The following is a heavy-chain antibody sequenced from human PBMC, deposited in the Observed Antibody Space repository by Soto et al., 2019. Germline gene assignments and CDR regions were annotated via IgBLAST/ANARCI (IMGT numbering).Heavy chain of an antibody. Sequence: QVQLVPSGAEVKKPGASVKVSCKASGYTFTGYYMHWVRQAPGQGLEWMGWINPNSGGTNYSQKLQGRVTMTRHTSISTAYMELSRLRSDDTAVYYCARSLGYYYYGMDVWGQGTTVTVSS. J-gene: IGHJ6*02. V-gene: IGHV1-2*02. CDR3: ARSLGYYYYGMDV. CDR1: GYTFTGYY. CDR2: INPNSGGT.